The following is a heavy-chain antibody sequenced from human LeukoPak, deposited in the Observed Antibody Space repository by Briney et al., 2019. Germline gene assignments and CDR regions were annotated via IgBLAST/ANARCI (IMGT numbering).Heavy chain of an antibody. D-gene: IGHD3-10*01. CDR3: ARHGITMVRGVSNWFDP. CDR1: GGSISSYY. Sequence: PSETLSLTCTVSGGSISSYYWSWIRQPPGKGLEWIGYIYYSGSTNYNPSLKSRVTISVDTSKNQFSLKLSSVTAADTAVYYCARHGITMVRGVSNWFDPWGQGTLVTVSS. V-gene: IGHV4-59*08. CDR2: IYYSGST. J-gene: IGHJ5*02.